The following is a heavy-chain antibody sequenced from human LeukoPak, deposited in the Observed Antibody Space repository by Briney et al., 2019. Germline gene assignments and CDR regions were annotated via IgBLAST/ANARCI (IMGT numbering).Heavy chain of an antibody. Sequence: GASVKVSCKASGYTFTSYDINWVRQAPGQGLEWMGWMNPNSGNTGYAQKFQGRVTMTRNTSISTAYMELSSLRSEDTAVYYCARAYGSGSYHYYYYMDVWGKGTTVTISS. CDR1: GYTFTSYD. D-gene: IGHD3-10*01. CDR3: ARAYGSGSYHYYYYMDV. CDR2: MNPNSGNT. J-gene: IGHJ6*03. V-gene: IGHV1-8*01.